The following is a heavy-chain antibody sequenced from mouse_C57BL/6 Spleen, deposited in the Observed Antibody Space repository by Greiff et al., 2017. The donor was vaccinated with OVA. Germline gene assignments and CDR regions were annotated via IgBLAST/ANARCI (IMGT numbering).Heavy chain of an antibody. CDR2: IDPSDSET. CDR1: GYTFTSYW. Sequence: QVQLQQPGAELVRPGSSVKLSCKASGYTFTSYWMHWVKQRPIQGLEWIGNIDPSDSETHYNQKFKDKATLTVDKSSSTAYMQLSSLTSEDSAVYYCARGPTMADEGFAYWGQGTLGTVSA. D-gene: IGHD2-10*01. CDR3: ARGPTMADEGFAY. V-gene: IGHV1-52*01. J-gene: IGHJ3*01.